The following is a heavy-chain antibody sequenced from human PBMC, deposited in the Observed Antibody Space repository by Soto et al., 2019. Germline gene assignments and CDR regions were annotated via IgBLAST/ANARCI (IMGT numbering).Heavy chain of an antibody. V-gene: IGHV3-30-3*01. CDR3: ARDPTPSGYSQRGIDP. CDR1: GFTFNSYA. Sequence: PGGSLRLSCAASGFTFNSYAMHWVRQAPGKGLEWVAIISYDGSNKYYADSVKGRFTISRDYSKNTLYLQMNSLRAEDTAVYYCARDPTPSGYSQRGIDPWGQGTLVTVSS. J-gene: IGHJ5*02. CDR2: ISYDGSNK. D-gene: IGHD3-22*01.